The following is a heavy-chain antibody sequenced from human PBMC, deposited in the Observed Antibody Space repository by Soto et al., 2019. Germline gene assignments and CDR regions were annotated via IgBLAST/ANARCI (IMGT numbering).Heavy chain of an antibody. V-gene: IGHV3-30-3*01. CDR1: GFTFSSYA. CDR3: AREVELERLGWDYYYGMDV. D-gene: IGHD1-1*01. CDR2: ISYDGSNK. J-gene: IGHJ6*02. Sequence: GGSLRLSCAASGFTFSSYAMHWVRQAPGKGREWGAVISYDGSNKNYADSVKGRFTISRDNSKNTLYLQMNSLRAEDTAVYYCAREVELERLGWDYYYGMDVWGQGTTVTVSS.